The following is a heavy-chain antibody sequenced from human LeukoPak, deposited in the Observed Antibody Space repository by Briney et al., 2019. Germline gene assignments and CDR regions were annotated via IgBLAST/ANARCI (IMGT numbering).Heavy chain of an antibody. Sequence: GGSLRLSCAASGFTFSSYAMSWVRQAPGKGLEWVSAISGSGGSTYYADSVKGRFTISRDNSKNTLYLQMNSLRAEDAAVYYCEKRFIIIVARVVFDIGAKGKMPPFS. J-gene: IGHJ3*02. D-gene: IGHD2/OR15-2a*01. V-gene: IGHV3-23*01. CDR2: ISGSGGST. CDR1: GFTFSSYA. CDR3: EKRFIIIVARVVFDI.